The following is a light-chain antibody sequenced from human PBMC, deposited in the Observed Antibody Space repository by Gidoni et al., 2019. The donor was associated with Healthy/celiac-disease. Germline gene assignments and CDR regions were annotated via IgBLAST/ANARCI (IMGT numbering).Light chain of an antibody. CDR1: QSVLYSSHNKNY. Sequence: DIVMTQSPDSLAVSLGERATINCKSSQSVLYSSHNKNYLAWYQQKPGQPPKLLIYWASTRESGVPDRFSGSGSVTDFTLPISSLQAEDVAVYYCQQYYSTPLTFGGGTKVEIK. J-gene: IGKJ4*01. CDR2: WAS. CDR3: QQYYSTPLT. V-gene: IGKV4-1*01.